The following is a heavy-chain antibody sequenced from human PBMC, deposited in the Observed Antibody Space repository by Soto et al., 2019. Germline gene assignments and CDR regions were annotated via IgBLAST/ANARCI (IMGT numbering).Heavy chain of an antibody. D-gene: IGHD2-2*01. CDR3: ARISGNQLLAWFDP. V-gene: IGHV4-31*03. J-gene: IGHJ5*02. CDR1: GGSISSGGYY. CDR2: IYHSGTT. Sequence: QVQLQESGPGLVKPSQTLSLTCTVSGGSISSGGYYWSWIRQHPGKGLEWIGYIYHSGTTYYNPSLKSRVTRSVDTSKNQFSRKLTSVTAADTAVYYCARISGNQLLAWFDPWGQGTLVTVSS.